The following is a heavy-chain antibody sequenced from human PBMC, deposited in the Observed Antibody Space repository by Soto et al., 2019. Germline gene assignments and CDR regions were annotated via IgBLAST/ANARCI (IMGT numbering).Heavy chain of an antibody. CDR2: VFYGGT. D-gene: IGHD4-4*01. Sequence: QVHLQESGPGLVKPSETLSLTCSVSGRSMSSNYWSWIRQSPDKGLEWLGYVFYGGTDYNPSLEGRVSMSVETSKSQFSLKLTSVTAADTAVFYCASYRGAFYFDHWGQGLLVTVSS. CDR3: ASYRGAFYFDH. CDR1: GRSMSSNY. J-gene: IGHJ4*02. V-gene: IGHV4-59*01.